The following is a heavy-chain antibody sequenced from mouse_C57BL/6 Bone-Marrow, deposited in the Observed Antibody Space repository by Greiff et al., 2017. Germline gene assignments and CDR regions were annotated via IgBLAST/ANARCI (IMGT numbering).Heavy chain of an antibody. V-gene: IGHV1-64*01. Sequence: FQLQQPGAELVKPGASVKLSCKASGYTFSSYWTHRVKQRPGQGLAWLGMIHPNSGSTTYNEKFKSKATLTVDKSSSTAYMHLSSLTSEDSGVYYCAREEILDYYGSSFDYWDQGATLTVSS. CDR1: GYTFSSYW. D-gene: IGHD1-1*01. CDR2: IHPNSGST. J-gene: IGHJ2*01. CDR3: AREEILDYYGSSFDY.